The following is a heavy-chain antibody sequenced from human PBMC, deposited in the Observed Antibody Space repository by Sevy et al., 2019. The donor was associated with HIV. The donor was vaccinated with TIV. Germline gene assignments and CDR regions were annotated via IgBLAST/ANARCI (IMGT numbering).Heavy chain of an antibody. CDR3: ARDSGYYYGSGSYYNAQFHWFDP. CDR1: GYTFTSYG. D-gene: IGHD3-10*01. CDR2: ISAYNGNT. Sequence: ASVKVSCKASGYTFTSYGISWVRQAPGQGLEWMGWISAYNGNTNYAQKLQGRVTMTTDTSTSTAYMELRSLRSDDTAVYYCARDSGYYYGSGSYYNAQFHWFDPWGQGTLVTVSS. J-gene: IGHJ5*02. V-gene: IGHV1-18*01.